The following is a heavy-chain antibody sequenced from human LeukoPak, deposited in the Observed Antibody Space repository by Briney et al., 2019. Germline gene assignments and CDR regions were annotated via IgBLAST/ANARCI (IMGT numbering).Heavy chain of an antibody. Sequence: EASVKVSCKASGGTFSSYAISWVRQAPGQGLEWMGGIIPIFGTANYAQKFQGRVTITADESTSTAYMELSSLRSEDTAVYYCARVGYPRLGFDYWGQGTLVTVSS. CDR1: GGTFSSYA. D-gene: IGHD3-16*01. CDR3: ARVGYPRLGFDY. J-gene: IGHJ4*02. V-gene: IGHV1-69*13. CDR2: IIPIFGTA.